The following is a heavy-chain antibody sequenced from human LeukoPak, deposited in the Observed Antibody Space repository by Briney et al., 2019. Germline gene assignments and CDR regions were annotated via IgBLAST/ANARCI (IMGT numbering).Heavy chain of an antibody. Sequence: QAGGSLRLSCAASGFTFSSYWMSWVRQAPGKGLEWVASIKQDGSVEYYVVSVKGRFTISRDNAKESLYLQMNSLRAEDTAVYYCARIGYSSSSFDFWGQGTLVTVSS. CDR3: ARIGYSSSSFDF. CDR2: IKQDGSVE. J-gene: IGHJ4*02. D-gene: IGHD6-6*01. CDR1: GFTFSSYW. V-gene: IGHV3-7*05.